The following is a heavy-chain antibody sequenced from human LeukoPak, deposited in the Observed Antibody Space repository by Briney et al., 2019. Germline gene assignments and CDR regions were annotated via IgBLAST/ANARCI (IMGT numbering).Heavy chain of an antibody. CDR2: INGVGDST. Sequence: PGGSLRLSCAASRFTFSSNAMSWVRQAPGKRPEWVSGINGVGDSTFYIDSVKGRFTISRDISKNTVYLHMDSLRDEDTAVYFCARGGYYYDTTGSPGDYWGQGTLVTVSS. CDR1: RFTFSSNA. D-gene: IGHD3-22*01. J-gene: IGHJ4*02. CDR3: ARGGYYYDTTGSPGDY. V-gene: IGHV3-23*01.